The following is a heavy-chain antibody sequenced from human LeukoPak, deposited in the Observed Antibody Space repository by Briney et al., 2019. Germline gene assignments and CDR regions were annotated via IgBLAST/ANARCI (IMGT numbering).Heavy chain of an antibody. CDR2: INPSGNI. Sequence: SETLSLTCAVYGGSFSGHSWSWIRQPPGKGLEWIGEINPSGNINYNPSLKSRDTLSVDTSKNQFSLKLNSVTAADTAVYYCARVRGAVAVDYWGHGTLVTVSS. CDR3: ARVRGAVAVDY. V-gene: IGHV4-34*01. D-gene: IGHD6-19*01. J-gene: IGHJ4*01. CDR1: GGSFSGHS.